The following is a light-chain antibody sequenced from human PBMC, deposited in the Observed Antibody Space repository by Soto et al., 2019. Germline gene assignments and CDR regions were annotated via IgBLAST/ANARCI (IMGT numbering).Light chain of an antibody. CDR3: CSNAGRSPNV. J-gene: IGLJ1*01. V-gene: IGLV2-11*01. CDR2: DVT. CDR1: SSDVGGYNY. Sequence: QSALTQPRSVSGSPGQSVTISCTGTSSDVGGYNYVSWYQQHPGKAPKLIIYDVTKRSSGVTDRFTGSKSGNTAFLTISGLQAEDEADYYSCSNAGRSPNVLGTGTKLTVL.